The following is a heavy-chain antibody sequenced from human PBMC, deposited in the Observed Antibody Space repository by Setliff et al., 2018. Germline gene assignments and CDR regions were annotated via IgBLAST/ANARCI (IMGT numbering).Heavy chain of an antibody. Sequence: SETLSLTCAVYGDSFSDYYWSWIRQPPGKGLEWIEEINHRGSTNYSPSLRSRVTMSVDTSKNQFSLMLTSVTAADTAVYYCARDQWVRSPPLSFSYGMDVWGQGTTVTVSS. CDR3: ARDQWVRSPPLSFSYGMDV. CDR2: INHRGST. V-gene: IGHV4-34*01. CDR1: GDSFSDYY. D-gene: IGHD5-12*01. J-gene: IGHJ6*02.